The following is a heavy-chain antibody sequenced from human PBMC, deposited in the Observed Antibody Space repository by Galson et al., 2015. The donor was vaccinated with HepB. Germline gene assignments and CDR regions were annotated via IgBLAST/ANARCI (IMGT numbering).Heavy chain of an antibody. D-gene: IGHD2-15*01. CDR2: ISSSGSTK. V-gene: IGHV3-48*02. J-gene: IGHJ4*02. CDR1: GFTFSSCS. Sequence: SLRLSCAASGFTFSSCSMNWVRLAPGKGLEWVSYISSSGSTKFYADSVEGRFTISRDNAKNSLYLQMNSLRDEDTAVYYCARRFIGDCSGGTCYSGYWGQGTLVTVSS. CDR3: ARRFIGDCSGGTCYSGY.